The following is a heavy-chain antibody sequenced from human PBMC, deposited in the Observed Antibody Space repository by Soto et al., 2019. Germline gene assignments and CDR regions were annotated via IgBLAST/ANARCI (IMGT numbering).Heavy chain of an antibody. D-gene: IGHD6-13*01. CDR1: GFTFSRHG. J-gene: IGHJ4*02. CDR2: INPSGDST. V-gene: IGHV3-23*01. Sequence: GGSLRLACVASGFTFSRHGLSWVRQAPGKGLEWVSTINPSGDSTFYADSVKGRFTISRDNSKNTVYLQMNSLSVGDTAVYLCAKVDVSTAGSFDYWGQGALVTVSS. CDR3: AKVDVSTAGSFDY.